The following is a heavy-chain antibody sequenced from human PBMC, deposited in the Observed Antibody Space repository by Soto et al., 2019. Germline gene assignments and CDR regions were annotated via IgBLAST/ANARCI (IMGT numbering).Heavy chain of an antibody. J-gene: IGHJ6*02. V-gene: IGHV1-69*06. CDR1: GGTFSSYA. Sequence: QVQLVQSGAEVKKPGSSVKVSCKASGGTFSSYAISWVRQAPGQGLEWMGGIIPIFGTANYAQKFQGRVTITPDNSTSTAYMELSSLRSEDTAVYYCARPSSEQLVNYCYYGMDVWGQGTTVTVSS. CDR3: ARPSSEQLVNYCYYGMDV. D-gene: IGHD6-6*01. CDR2: IIPIFGTA.